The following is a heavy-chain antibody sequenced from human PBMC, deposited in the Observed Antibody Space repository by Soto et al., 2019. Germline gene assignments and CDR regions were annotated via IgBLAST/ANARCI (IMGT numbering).Heavy chain of an antibody. CDR3: ARGPPYYYDSSGESGLDY. CDR1: GGSVRSGSYY. CDR2: IYYSGST. Sequence: SETLSLTCTVSGGSVRSGSYYWSWIRQPPGKGLEWIGYIYYSGSTNYNPSLKSRVTISVDTSKNQFSLKLSSVTAADTAVYFCARGPPYYYDSSGESGLDYWGQGTLVT. J-gene: IGHJ4*02. V-gene: IGHV4-61*01. D-gene: IGHD3-22*01.